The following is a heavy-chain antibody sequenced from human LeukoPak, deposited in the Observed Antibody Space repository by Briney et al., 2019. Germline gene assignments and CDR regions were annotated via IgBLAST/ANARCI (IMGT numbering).Heavy chain of an antibody. Sequence: SETLSLICTVSGGSISSYYWSWIRQPAGKGLEWIGRIYTSGSTNYNPSLKSRVTMSVDTSKNQSSLKLSSVTAADTAVYYCARDQYYYDSSGYSPFDYWGQGTLVTVSS. V-gene: IGHV4-4*07. CDR3: ARDQYYYDSSGYSPFDY. CDR2: IYTSGST. J-gene: IGHJ4*02. D-gene: IGHD3-22*01. CDR1: GGSISSYY.